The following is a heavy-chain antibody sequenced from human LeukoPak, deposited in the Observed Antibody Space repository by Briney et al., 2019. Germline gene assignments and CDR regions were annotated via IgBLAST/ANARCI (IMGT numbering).Heavy chain of an antibody. J-gene: IGHJ4*02. D-gene: IGHD6-13*01. CDR3: ARDGTDRAGFDY. V-gene: IGHV1-2*06. CDR2: INPNNGDA. Sequence: ASXKVXCKTSGYIFTSYYIHWVRQAPGQGLEWMGRINPNNGDATYAQKFQGRVTMTRDTSITTAYMDLSRLRSDDTAVYYCARDGTDRAGFDYWGQGTLVTVSS. CDR1: GYIFTSYY.